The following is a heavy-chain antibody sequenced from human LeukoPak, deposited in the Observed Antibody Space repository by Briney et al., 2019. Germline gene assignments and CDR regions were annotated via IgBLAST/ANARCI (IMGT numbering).Heavy chain of an antibody. CDR3: ARGPTRDDVFDI. CDR2: IYHSGST. V-gene: IGHV4-38-2*02. Sequence: SETLSLTCTVSGYSISSGSYWGWIRQPPGKGLEWIGSIYHSGSTYYNPSLKSRVTISVDTSKNQFSLKLSSVTAADTAVYYCARGPTRDDVFDIWGQGTMVTVSS. CDR1: GYSISSGSY. J-gene: IGHJ3*02.